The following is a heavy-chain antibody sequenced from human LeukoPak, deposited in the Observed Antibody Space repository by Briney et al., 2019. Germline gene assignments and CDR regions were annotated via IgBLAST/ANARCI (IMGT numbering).Heavy chain of an antibody. D-gene: IGHD3-10*01. V-gene: IGHV3-72*01. CDR3: ARENYGSGSYYTYHFDL. CDR2: ARNKANSYTT. Sequence: PGGSLRLSCAASGFTFSAHYMDWVRQAPGKGLEWVARARNKANSYTTEYAASVQGRFTISRDDSKSSLYLQMNSLKTEDTAVYYCARENYGSGSYYTYHFDLWGQGTLVTVSS. CDR1: GFTFSAHY. J-gene: IGHJ4*02.